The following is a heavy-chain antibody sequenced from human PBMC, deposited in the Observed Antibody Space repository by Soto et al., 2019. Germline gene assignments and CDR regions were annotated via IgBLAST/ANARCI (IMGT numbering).Heavy chain of an antibody. CDR3: AREPPLYYYGSGPLDYYYGMDV. Sequence: PGGSLRLSCAASGFTVSSNYMSWVRQAPGKGLEWVSVIYSGGSTYYADSVKGRFTISRDNSKNTLYLQMNSLRAEDTAVYYCAREPPLYYYGSGPLDYYYGMDVWGQGTTVTVSS. CDR2: IYSGGST. D-gene: IGHD3-10*01. CDR1: GFTVSSNY. V-gene: IGHV3-66*01. J-gene: IGHJ6*02.